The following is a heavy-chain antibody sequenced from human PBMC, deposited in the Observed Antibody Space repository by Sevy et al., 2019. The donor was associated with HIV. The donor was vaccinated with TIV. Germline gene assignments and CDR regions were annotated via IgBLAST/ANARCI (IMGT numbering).Heavy chain of an antibody. CDR3: AKGRIPSIGTLGPFDS. D-gene: IGHD6-6*01. J-gene: IGHJ4*02. V-gene: IGHV3-23*01. CDR2: KTGSAGVT. Sequence: GGSLRLSCAASGFSLSNYAMSWVRQAPGKGLEWISTKTGSAGVTYYADSVKGRFTIARDNSKNTLFLQMNSLRAEDTALDYCAKGRIPSIGTLGPFDSWGQGTLVTVSS. CDR1: GFSLSNYA.